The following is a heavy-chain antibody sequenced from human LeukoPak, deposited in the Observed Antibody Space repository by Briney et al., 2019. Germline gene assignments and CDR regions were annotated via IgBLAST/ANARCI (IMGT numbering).Heavy chain of an antibody. CDR3: ARGQIYGDNGIFDY. Sequence: AGSLRLSCAASGFTFSSYGMSWVRQAPGKELEWVSGINWNGGSTGYADSVKGRFTISRDNAKNSLYLQMNSLRAEDTALYYCARGQIYGDNGIFDYWGQGTLVTVSS. D-gene: IGHD4-17*01. J-gene: IGHJ4*02. CDR1: GFTFSSYG. CDR2: INWNGGST. V-gene: IGHV3-20*04.